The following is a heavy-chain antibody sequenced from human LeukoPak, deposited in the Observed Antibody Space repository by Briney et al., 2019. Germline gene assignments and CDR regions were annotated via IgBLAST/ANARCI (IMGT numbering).Heavy chain of an antibody. CDR1: GFTVSSNY. CDR2: IYSGGRT. V-gene: IGHV3-53*01. CDR3: AKDRLYSYGPVPGYGMDV. D-gene: IGHD5-18*01. Sequence: GGSLRLSCAASGFTVSSNYMSWVRQAPGKGLDWVSVIYSGGRTYYADSVKGRFTISRDNSKNTLYLQMNSLRAEDTAVYYCAKDRLYSYGPVPGYGMDVWGQGTTVTVSS. J-gene: IGHJ6*02.